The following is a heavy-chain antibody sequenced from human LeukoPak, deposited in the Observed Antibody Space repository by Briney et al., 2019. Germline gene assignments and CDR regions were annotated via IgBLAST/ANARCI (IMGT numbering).Heavy chain of an antibody. D-gene: IGHD2-2*02. J-gene: IGHJ3*02. V-gene: IGHV5-51*01. Sequence: GESLKISCKGSGYSFTSYWIGWVRQMPGKGREWMGIIYPGDSDTRYSPSFQGQVTISADKSISTAYLQWSSLKASDTAMYYCATHIVVVPAAIPDAFDIWGQGTMVTVSS. CDR2: IYPGDSDT. CDR1: GYSFTSYW. CDR3: ATHIVVVPAAIPDAFDI.